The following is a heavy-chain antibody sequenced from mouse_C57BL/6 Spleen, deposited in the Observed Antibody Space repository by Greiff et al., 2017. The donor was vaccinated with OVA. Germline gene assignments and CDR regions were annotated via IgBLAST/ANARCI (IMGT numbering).Heavy chain of an antibody. CDR3: ARGTTVVAGHAMDY. V-gene: IGHV1-64*01. CDR1: GYTFTSYW. J-gene: IGHJ4*01. Sequence: QVQLQQPGAELVKPGASVKLSCKASGYTFTSYWMHWVKQRPGQGLEWIGMIHPNSGSTNYNEKFKSKATLTVDKSSSTAYMQLSSLTSEDSAVYYCARGTTVVAGHAMDYWGQGTSVTVSS. D-gene: IGHD1-1*01. CDR2: IHPNSGST.